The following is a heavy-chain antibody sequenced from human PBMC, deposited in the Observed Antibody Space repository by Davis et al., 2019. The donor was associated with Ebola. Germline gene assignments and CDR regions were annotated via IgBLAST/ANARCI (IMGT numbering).Heavy chain of an antibody. V-gene: IGHV4-39*07. D-gene: IGHD3-16*01. CDR3: AERGGSV. CDR1: AGPTSPSSYS. Sequence: PSETLSLTCTVSAGPTSPSSYSLGWIRHPPGKEVVWFGSINYSGSTYYNPSPKRRVTISVDTSKNQFSLKLSSVTAADTAMYYCAERGGSVWGQGTLVTVSS. CDR2: INYSGST. J-gene: IGHJ4*02.